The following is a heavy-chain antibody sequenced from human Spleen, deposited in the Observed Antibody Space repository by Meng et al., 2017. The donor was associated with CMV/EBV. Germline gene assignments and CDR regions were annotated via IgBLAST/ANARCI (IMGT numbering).Heavy chain of an antibody. CDR3: ARVATVFGLFNGVDV. D-gene: IGHD3/OR15-3a*01. J-gene: IGHJ6*02. V-gene: IGHV3-48*04. CDR1: GFSFVTYY. CDR2: ISTAGGTT. Sequence: GESLKISCAASGFSFVTYYMNWVRQAPGKGLEWVAYISTAGGTTYYADSVKGRFTVSRDNAESSLFLQMNSLRAEDTAVYYCARVATVFGLFNGVDVWGQETTVTVSS.